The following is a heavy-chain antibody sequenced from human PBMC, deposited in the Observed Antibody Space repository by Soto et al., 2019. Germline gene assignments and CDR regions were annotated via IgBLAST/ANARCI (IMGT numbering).Heavy chain of an antibody. V-gene: IGHV3-30*18. D-gene: IGHD4-17*01. Sequence: QVQLVESGGGVVQPGRSLRLSCADSGFTFSSYGMHWVRQAPGKGLEWVAVISYDGSNKYYADSVKGRFTISRDNSKNTLYLQMNSLRAEYTAVYYCAKDLTFYGDCVPYYYGMDVWGQGTTVTVSS. CDR3: AKDLTFYGDCVPYYYGMDV. J-gene: IGHJ6*02. CDR1: GFTFSSYG. CDR2: ISYDGSNK.